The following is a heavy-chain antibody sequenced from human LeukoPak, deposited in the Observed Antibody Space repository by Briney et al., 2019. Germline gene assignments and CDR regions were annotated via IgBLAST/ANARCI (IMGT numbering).Heavy chain of an antibody. V-gene: IGHV4-34*01. CDR1: GGSFSGYY. CDR3: ARHRRFRWELFRAYYFDY. D-gene: IGHD1-26*01. J-gene: IGHJ4*02. CDR2: INHSGST. Sequence: SETLSLACAVYGGSFSGYYWSWIRQPPGKGLEWIGEINHSGSTNYNPSLKSRVTISVDTSKNQFSLKLSSVTAADTAVYYCARHRRFRWELFRAYYFDYWGQGTLVTVSS.